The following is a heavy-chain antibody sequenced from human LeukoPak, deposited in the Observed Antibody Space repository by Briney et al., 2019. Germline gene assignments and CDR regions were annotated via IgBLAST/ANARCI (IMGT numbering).Heavy chain of an antibody. Sequence: ASVKVSCKASGYTFTGYYMHWVRQAPGQGLEWMGWINPNSGGTNYAQKFQGRVTMTRDTSISTAYMELSRLRSDDTAVYYCARERYCTSGLCLVYWGQGTLVSVSS. CDR3: ARERYCTSGLCLVY. CDR2: INPNSGGT. CDR1: GYTFTGYY. V-gene: IGHV1-2*02. J-gene: IGHJ4*02. D-gene: IGHD2-8*01.